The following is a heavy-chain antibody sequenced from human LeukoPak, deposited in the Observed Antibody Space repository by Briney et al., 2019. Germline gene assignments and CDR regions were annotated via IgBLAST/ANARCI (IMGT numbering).Heavy chain of an antibody. Sequence: GGSLRLSCAASGFTFSSYSMNWVRQAPGKGLEWVSSISSSSSYIYYADSVKGRFTTSRDNAKNSLYLQMNSLRAEDTAVCYCARDGRGGSPTYYFDYWGQGTLVTVSS. CDR2: ISSSSSYI. V-gene: IGHV3-21*01. D-gene: IGHD1-26*01. J-gene: IGHJ4*02. CDR3: ARDGRGGSPTYYFDY. CDR1: GFTFSSYS.